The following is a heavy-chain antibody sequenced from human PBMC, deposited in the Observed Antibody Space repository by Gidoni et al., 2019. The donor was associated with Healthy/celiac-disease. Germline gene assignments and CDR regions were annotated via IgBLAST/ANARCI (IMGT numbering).Heavy chain of an antibody. J-gene: IGHJ3*02. Sequence: EVQLVESGGGLVQPGRSLRLSCAASGFTFDDYAMHWVRHAPGKGLEWVAGISWNSGSIGYADSVKGRFTISRDNAKNSLYLQMKSLRAEDTALYYCAKLDTTLGATEAFDIWGQGTMVTVSS. CDR3: AKLDTTLGATEAFDI. CDR1: GFTFDDYA. V-gene: IGHV3-9*01. D-gene: IGHD1-26*01. CDR2: ISWNSGSI.